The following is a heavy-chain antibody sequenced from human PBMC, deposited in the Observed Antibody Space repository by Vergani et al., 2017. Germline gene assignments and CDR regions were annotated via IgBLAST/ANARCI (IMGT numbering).Heavy chain of an antibody. CDR3: ARNFLGRDIEVVPTAPFWLFDL. D-gene: IGHD2-2*01. V-gene: IGHV1-18*01. CDR1: GYTFRNKD. J-gene: IGHJ2*01. Sequence: QIQLVQSAAEVKKPGAALNVSCKASGYTFRNKDISWLRQAPGQGLEWMGSISPRTGRTNTAQQFQDRVIMTTDTSTSTAYLSLGTLTSDDTAVYFCARNFLGRDIEVVPTAPFWLFDLWGRGTRVTVSS. CDR2: ISPRTGRT.